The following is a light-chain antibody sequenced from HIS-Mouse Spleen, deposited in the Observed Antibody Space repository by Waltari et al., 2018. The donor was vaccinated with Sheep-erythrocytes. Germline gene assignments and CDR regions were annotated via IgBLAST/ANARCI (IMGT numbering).Light chain of an antibody. J-gene: IGLJ3*02. V-gene: IGLV2-23*01. CDR2: EGS. CDR1: SSDVGSYNL. Sequence: QSALTQPASVSGSPGQSIPISCTGTSSDVGSYNLVPWYQQHPGKAPKPMIYEGSKRPSGVSNRFSGSKSGNTASLTISGLQAEDEADYYCCSYAGSSTPWVFGGGTKLTVL. CDR3: CSYAGSSTPWV.